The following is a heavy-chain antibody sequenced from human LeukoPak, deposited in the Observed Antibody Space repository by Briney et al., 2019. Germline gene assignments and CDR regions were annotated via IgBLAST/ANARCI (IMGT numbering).Heavy chain of an antibody. D-gene: IGHD6-13*01. V-gene: IGHV3-23*01. J-gene: IGHJ5*02. Sequence: GGSLRLSCAASGFTFSSYAMSWVRQAPGQGLEWVSAISGSGGSTYYADSVKGRFTISRDNSKNTLYLQMNSLRAEDTAVYYCARDSRGGSSWYSGGFDPWGQGTLVTVSS. CDR3: ARDSRGGSSWYSGGFDP. CDR2: ISGSGGST. CDR1: GFTFSSYA.